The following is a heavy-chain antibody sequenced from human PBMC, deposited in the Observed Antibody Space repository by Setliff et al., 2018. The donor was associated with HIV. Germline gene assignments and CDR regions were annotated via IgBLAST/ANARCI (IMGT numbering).Heavy chain of an antibody. CDR1: GGSINDQY. CDR3: AREDTTGYYSLSAFGI. CDR2: IYHSGNT. J-gene: IGHJ3*02. Sequence: SETLSLTCTVPGGSINDQYFSWIRQSPGKGLEWIGSIYHSGNTYYMPSLQSRVTISVDMSKNQFSLKLKSVTAADTAVYYCAREDTTGYYSLSAFGIWGQGTLVTVS. D-gene: IGHD3-22*01. V-gene: IGHV4-39*02.